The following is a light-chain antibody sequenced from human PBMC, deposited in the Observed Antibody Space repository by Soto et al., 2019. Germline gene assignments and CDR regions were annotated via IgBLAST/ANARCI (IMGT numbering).Light chain of an antibody. J-gene: IGLJ2*01. CDR2: DVS. CDR3: CSYAANFLL. V-gene: IGLV2-11*01. CDR1: SSDVGDYSF. Sequence: QSALTQPRSVSGSPGQAGAISCTGTSSDVGDYSFVSWYQQHPVKAPKLMLYDVSKRPSGVPDRFSGSKSGNTAYLIIFGLQTDDEADYYRCSYAANFLLLGGGTNVTVL.